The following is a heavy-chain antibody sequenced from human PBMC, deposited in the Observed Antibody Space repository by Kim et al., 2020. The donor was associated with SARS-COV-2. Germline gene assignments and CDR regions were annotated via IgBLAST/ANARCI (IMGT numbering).Heavy chain of an antibody. CDR1: GLSFSDYA. J-gene: IGHJ5*02. D-gene: IGHD5-12*01. Sequence: GGSLRLSCAASGLSFSDYAMSWVRQAPGKGLEWVSTASGSGAITYYSDSVKGRFTISRDNSNNTVFLQMSSLRAEDTATYYCAKEMVIIVAGSRTSWFAPWGQGTLVTVSS. CDR2: ASGSGAIT. V-gene: IGHV3-23*01. CDR3: AKEMVIIVAGSRTSWFAP.